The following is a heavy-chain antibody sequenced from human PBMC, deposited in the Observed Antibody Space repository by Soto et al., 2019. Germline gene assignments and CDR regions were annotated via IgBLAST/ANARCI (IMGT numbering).Heavy chain of an antibody. V-gene: IGHV4-31*02. D-gene: IGHD6-13*01. CDR2: IYYSGST. CDR1: GGSISSGGYY. CDR3: ARDRGSSWVPYYYYGMDV. J-gene: IGHJ6*02. Sequence: SETLSITXTVSGGSISSGGYYWSWIRQHPGKGLEWIGYIYYSGSTYYNPSLKSRVTISVDTSKNQFSLKLSSVTAADTAVYYCARDRGSSWVPYYYYGMDVWGQGTTVTVSS.